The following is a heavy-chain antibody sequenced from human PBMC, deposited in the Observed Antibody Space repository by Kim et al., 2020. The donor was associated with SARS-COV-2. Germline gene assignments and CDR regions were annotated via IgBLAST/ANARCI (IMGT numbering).Heavy chain of an antibody. Sequence: GGSLRLSCAASGFTFSSYAMHWVRQAPGKGLEWVAVISYDGSNKYYADSVKGRFTISRDNSKNTLYLQMNSLRAEDTAVYYCARAYDILTGYYGRTYGMDVWGQGTTVTVSS. CDR2: ISYDGSNK. CDR1: GFTFSSYA. D-gene: IGHD3-9*01. V-gene: IGHV3-30-3*01. CDR3: ARAYDILTGYYGRTYGMDV. J-gene: IGHJ6*02.